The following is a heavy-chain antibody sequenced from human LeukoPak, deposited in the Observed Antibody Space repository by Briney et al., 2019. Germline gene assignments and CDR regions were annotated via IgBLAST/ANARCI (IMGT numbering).Heavy chain of an antibody. V-gene: IGHV3-74*01. D-gene: IGHD1-26*01. Sequence: GGSLRLSCAASGFTFSSYWMHWVRQAPGKGLVWVSRINSDGSSTSYADSVKGRFTISRDNAKNTLYLQMDSLRAEDTAMYYCARGTGSYYSLGYWGQGTLVTISS. CDR2: INSDGSST. CDR3: ARGTGSYYSLGY. CDR1: GFTFSSYW. J-gene: IGHJ4*02.